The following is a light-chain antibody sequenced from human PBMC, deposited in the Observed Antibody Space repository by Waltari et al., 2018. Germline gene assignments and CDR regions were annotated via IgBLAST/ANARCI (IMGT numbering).Light chain of an antibody. Sequence: QSALTQPASVSGSDGQTIDISCPGYSSDVGAYDYVPWYQQPPGKAPKVLIYDATKRPSEVXXRFSVSKSGNTASLTISGLQADDEADYYCSSYTSSGTLLFGGGTKVTVL. CDR1: SSDVGAYDY. V-gene: IGLV2-14*03. J-gene: IGLJ2*01. CDR2: DAT. CDR3: SSYTSSGTLL.